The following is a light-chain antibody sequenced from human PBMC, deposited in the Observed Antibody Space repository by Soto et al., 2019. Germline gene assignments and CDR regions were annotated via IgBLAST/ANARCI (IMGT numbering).Light chain of an antibody. J-gene: IGLJ1*01. CDR3: CSYAGSSIFYV. CDR2: EVS. V-gene: IGLV2-23*02. Sequence: QSALTQPASVSGSPGQSITISCTGTSSDVGSYNLVSWYQQHPGKAPKLMIYEVSKRPSGVSNRFSGSKSGNTASLTISGLQAEDEADYYCCSYAGSSIFYVFGTGTRSPS. CDR1: SSDVGSYNL.